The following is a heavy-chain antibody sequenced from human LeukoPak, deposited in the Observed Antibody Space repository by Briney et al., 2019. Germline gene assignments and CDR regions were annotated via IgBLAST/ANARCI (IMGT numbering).Heavy chain of an antibody. CDR3: TRRFGGHSGWAGYHDS. Sequence: PGGSPRLSCVASGFSFSAYTMHWVRQAPGKGLEYVSAIRSDGSGTFQPNSVKGRFTISRDNSKSTLYLQMGSLRAEDTAVYYCTRRFGGHSGWAGYHDSWGQGTLVTVSS. CDR2: IRSDGSGT. V-gene: IGHV3-64*01. J-gene: IGHJ4*02. CDR1: GFSFSAYT. D-gene: IGHD6-19*01.